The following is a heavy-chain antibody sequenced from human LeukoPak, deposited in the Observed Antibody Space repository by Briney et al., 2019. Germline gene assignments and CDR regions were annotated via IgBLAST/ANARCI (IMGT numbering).Heavy chain of an antibody. J-gene: IGHJ6*04. D-gene: IGHD3-3*02. CDR3: ARGELDGMDV. CDR2: IWYDGSNE. V-gene: IGHV3-33*01. CDR1: GFIFSSYG. Sequence: GRSLRLSCTASGFIFSSYGMHWVRKAPGKGRGWVAVIWYDGSNEYYADSVKGRFTIPRDNSKKTLYLQMNSLRAEDTSVYYCARGELDGMDVWGEGTTVTVSS.